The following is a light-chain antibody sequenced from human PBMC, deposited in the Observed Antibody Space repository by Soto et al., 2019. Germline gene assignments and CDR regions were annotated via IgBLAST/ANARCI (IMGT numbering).Light chain of an antibody. CDR2: SNN. Sequence: QSVLTQPPSASGTPGQRVTISCSGSSSNIASNTVHWYQQVPGTAPKLLIYSNNQRPSGVPDRFSGSKSGTSASLAISGLQSEDEADYYCAAWDDSLNGWVFGGGTKLTVL. CDR3: AAWDDSLNGWV. J-gene: IGLJ3*02. V-gene: IGLV1-44*01. CDR1: SSNIASNT.